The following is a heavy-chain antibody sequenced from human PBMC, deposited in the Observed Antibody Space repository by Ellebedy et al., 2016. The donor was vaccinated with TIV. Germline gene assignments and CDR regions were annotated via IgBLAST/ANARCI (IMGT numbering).Heavy chain of an antibody. CDR2: IIPMFATT. V-gene: IGHV1-69*06. CDR3: ARHRGYYYYYGMDV. CDR1: GDTFTNYA. J-gene: IGHJ6*02. Sequence: SVKVSCKAPGDTFTNYAFTWVRQAPGQGLEWMGGIIPMFATTNYAQEFQGRVTITADRFTSTAYMELSSLRSEDTAVYYCARHRGYYYYYGMDVWGQGTTVTVSS.